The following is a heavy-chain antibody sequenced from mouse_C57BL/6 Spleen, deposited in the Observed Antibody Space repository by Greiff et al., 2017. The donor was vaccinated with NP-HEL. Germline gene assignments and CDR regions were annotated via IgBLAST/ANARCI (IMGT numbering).Heavy chain of an antibody. CDR1: GYTFTSYW. D-gene: IGHD2-5*01. V-gene: IGHV1-64*01. Sequence: VQLQQPGAELVKPGASVKLSCKASGYTFTSYWMHWVKQRPGQGLEWIGMIHPNSGSTNYNEKFKSKATLTVDKSSSTAYMQLSSLTSEDSAVYYCARHSNYLLAMDYWGQGTSVTVSS. CDR3: ARHSNYLLAMDY. CDR2: IHPNSGST. J-gene: IGHJ4*01.